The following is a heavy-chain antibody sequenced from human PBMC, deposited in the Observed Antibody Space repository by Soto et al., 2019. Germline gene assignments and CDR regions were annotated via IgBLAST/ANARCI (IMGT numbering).Heavy chain of an antibody. V-gene: IGHV3-72*01. CDR3: ARVGYCSSTSCYAIDY. CDR1: GFTVSDHY. J-gene: IGHJ4*02. D-gene: IGHD2-2*01. Sequence: GGSLRLSCAASGFTVSDHYMDWVRQAPGKGLEWVGRTRNKANSYTTEYAASVKGRFTISRDDSKNSLYLQMNSLKTEDTAVYYCARVGYCSSTSCYAIDYWGQGTLVTVSS. CDR2: TRNKANSYTT.